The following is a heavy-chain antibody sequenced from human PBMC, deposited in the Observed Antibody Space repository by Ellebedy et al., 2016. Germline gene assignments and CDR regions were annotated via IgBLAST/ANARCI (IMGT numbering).Heavy chain of an antibody. Sequence: GGSLRLXXATSRFSFSNFFMSWVRQTPGKGLEWVSRISADGGSTYLADSVKGRFTISRDNSKNTLYLQMNSLRAEDTAVYYCAKDRLSNPTTVTTHWFDPWGQGTLVTVSS. V-gene: IGHV3-23*01. D-gene: IGHD4-11*01. CDR1: RFSFSNFF. CDR2: ISADGGST. CDR3: AKDRLSNPTTVTTHWFDP. J-gene: IGHJ5*02.